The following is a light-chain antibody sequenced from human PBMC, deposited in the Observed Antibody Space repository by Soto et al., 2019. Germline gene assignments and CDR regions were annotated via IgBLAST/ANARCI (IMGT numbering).Light chain of an antibody. CDR2: DAY. J-gene: IGKJ4*01. CDR1: QSVSSN. V-gene: IGKV3-11*01. Sequence: EIVLTQSPATLSLSPGERATLSCRASQSVSSNLAWYQQKPGQAPRLLIFDAYNRATGIPGRFRGSGSGTGFTLAISSLEPEDFAVYYCQQRSNWPLTFGGGTKVEIK. CDR3: QQRSNWPLT.